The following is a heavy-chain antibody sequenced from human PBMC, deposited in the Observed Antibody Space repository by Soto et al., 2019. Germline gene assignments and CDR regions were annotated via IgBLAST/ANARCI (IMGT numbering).Heavy chain of an antibody. J-gene: IGHJ4*02. CDR1: GFTFSSYG. CDR2: ISYDGSNK. V-gene: IGHV3-30*18. D-gene: IGHD3-22*01. CDR3: AKDFANGYYDSSGYLDY. Sequence: LRLSCAASGFTFSSYGMHWVRQAPGKGLEWVAVISYDGSNKYYADSVKGRFTISRDNSKNTLYLQMNSLRAEDTAVYYCAKDFANGYYDSSGYLDYWDQGTLVTVSS.